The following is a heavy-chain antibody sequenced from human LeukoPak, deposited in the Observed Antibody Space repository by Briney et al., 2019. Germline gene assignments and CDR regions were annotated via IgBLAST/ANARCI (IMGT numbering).Heavy chain of an antibody. V-gene: IGHV1-69*10. D-gene: IGHD3-22*01. CDR1: GGTFSSYA. CDR2: IIPILGIA. J-gene: IGHJ3*02. Sequence: GASVKVSCKASGGTFSSYAIRWARQAPGQGLEWMGGIIPILGIANYAQKFQGRVTITADKSTSTAYMELSSLRSEDTAVYYCARGDYYDSSGYYENDAFDIWGQGTMVTVSS. CDR3: ARGDYYDSSGYYENDAFDI.